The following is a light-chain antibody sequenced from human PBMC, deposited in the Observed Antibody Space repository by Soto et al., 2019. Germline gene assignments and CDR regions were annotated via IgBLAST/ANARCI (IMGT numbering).Light chain of an antibody. Sequence: NFMLTQPHSGSESPGKTVTISCTRRSGSIASNDVQWYQQRPGSAPTTVIYENTQRPSGVPDRFSGSTDGSSNSASLTISGLQTEDEADYYCQSYDSSTVVFGGGIKLTVL. CDR3: QSYDSSTVV. V-gene: IGLV6-57*04. CDR2: ENT. CDR1: SGSIASND. J-gene: IGLJ2*01.